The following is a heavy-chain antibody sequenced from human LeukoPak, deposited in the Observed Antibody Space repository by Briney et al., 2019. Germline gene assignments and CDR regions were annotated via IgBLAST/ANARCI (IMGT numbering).Heavy chain of an antibody. Sequence: GSLRLSCAASGFTFSSYAMHWVRQAPGKGLEWVAVISYDGSNKYYADSVKGRFTISRDNSKNTLYLQMNSLRAEDTAVYYCAKDLYSNYGPADYWGQGNLVTVSS. V-gene: IGHV3-30-3*01. J-gene: IGHJ4*02. CDR3: AKDLYSNYGPADY. D-gene: IGHD4-11*01. CDR1: GFTFSSYA. CDR2: ISYDGSNK.